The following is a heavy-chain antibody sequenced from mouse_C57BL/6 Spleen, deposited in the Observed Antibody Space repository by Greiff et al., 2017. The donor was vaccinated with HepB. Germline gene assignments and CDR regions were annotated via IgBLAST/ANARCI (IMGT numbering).Heavy chain of an antibody. D-gene: IGHD1-1*01. CDR2: IHPNSGST. Sequence: VQLQQPGAELVKPGASVKLSCKASGYTFTSYWMHWVKQRPGQGLEWIGMIHPNSGSTNYNEKFKSKATVTVDKSSSTAYMQLTSLTSADSAVYCGAYYCGYAMDYWGQGTSVTVSS. V-gene: IGHV1-64*01. CDR3: AYYCGYAMDY. J-gene: IGHJ4*01. CDR1: GYTFTSYW.